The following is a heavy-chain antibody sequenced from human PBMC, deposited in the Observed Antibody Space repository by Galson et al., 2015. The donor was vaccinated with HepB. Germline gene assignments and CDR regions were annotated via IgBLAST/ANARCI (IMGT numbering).Heavy chain of an antibody. Sequence: SLRLSCAASGFTFDDYGMSWVRQAPGKGLEWVSGINWNGGSTGYADSVKGRFTISRDNAKNSLYLQMNSLRAEDTALYYCAGTDSGYDSHAFDIWGQGTNVTVSS. V-gene: IGHV3-20*04. CDR2: INWNGGST. CDR1: GFTFDDYG. D-gene: IGHD5-12*01. J-gene: IGHJ3*02. CDR3: AGTDSGYDSHAFDI.